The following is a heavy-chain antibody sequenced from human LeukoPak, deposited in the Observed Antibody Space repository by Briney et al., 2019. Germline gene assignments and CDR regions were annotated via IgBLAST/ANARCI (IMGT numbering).Heavy chain of an antibody. V-gene: IGHV1-24*01. Sequence: ASVKVFCNVSGYTLTVLSMHWVRQAPGKGLEWMGGFDPEDGETIYAQKFQGRVTMTEDTSTDPAYMELSSLRSEDTAVYYCATVKGLGYCSSTSCYWFDPWGQGTLVTVSS. CDR1: GYTLTVLS. J-gene: IGHJ5*02. CDR2: FDPEDGET. D-gene: IGHD2-2*01. CDR3: ATVKGLGYCSSTSCYWFDP.